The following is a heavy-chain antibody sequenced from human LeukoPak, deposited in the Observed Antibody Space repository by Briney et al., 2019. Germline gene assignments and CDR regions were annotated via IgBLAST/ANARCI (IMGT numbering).Heavy chain of an antibody. D-gene: IGHD3-10*01. J-gene: IGHJ4*02. Sequence: ASVKVSGKVSGYTLSELSMHWVRQAPGKGLEWMGGFDPEDGETIYAQKFQGRVTMTEDTSTDTAYMELSSLRSEDTAVYYCATVYYYGSGSYYNPLDYWGQGTLVTVSS. V-gene: IGHV1-24*01. CDR2: FDPEDGET. CDR3: ATVYYYGSGSYYNPLDY. CDR1: GYTLSELS.